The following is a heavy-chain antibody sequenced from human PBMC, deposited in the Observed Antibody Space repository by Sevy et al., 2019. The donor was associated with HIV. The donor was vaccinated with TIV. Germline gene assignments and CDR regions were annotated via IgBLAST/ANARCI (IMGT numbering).Heavy chain of an antibody. J-gene: IGHJ4*02. D-gene: IGHD5-18*01. CDR1: GYTFTIYS. CDR2: INPNSGGT. V-gene: IGHV1-2*02. Sequence: ASVKVSCKASGYTFTIYSMHWVRQAPGQGLEWMGWINPNSGGTNFAQKFQGRVTRTRDTSIRTAYMELNRLGSDDTAVYYCARDLGRAYTYGFNYWGQGTLVTVSS. CDR3: ARDLGRAYTYGFNY.